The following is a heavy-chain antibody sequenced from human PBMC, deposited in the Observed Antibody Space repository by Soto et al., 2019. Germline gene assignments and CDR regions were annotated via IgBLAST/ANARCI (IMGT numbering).Heavy chain of an antibody. CDR3: AKALYDSNGYYPLDY. Sequence: GGSLRLSCVASGFPFETYAMSWVRQAPGRGLEWVSAICGSGSRTYYADSVKGRFSISRDNSKNTLYLQMNSLRAEDTAINYCAKALYDSNGYYPLDYWGQGTLVTVSS. CDR2: ICGSGSRT. J-gene: IGHJ4*02. CDR1: GFPFETYA. D-gene: IGHD3-22*01. V-gene: IGHV3-23*01.